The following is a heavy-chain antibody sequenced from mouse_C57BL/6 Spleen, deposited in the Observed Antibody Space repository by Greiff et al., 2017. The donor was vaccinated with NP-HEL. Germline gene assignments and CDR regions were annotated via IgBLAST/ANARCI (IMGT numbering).Heavy chain of an antibody. Sequence: GGGLVQPKGSLKLSCAASGFSFNTYAMNWVRQAPGKGLEWVARIRSKSNNYATYYADSVKDRFTISRDDSESMLYLQMNNLKTEDTAMYYCVRHGLYDYGDAMDYWGQGTSVTVSS. CDR1: GFSFNTYA. V-gene: IGHV10-1*01. CDR2: IRSKSNNYAT. CDR3: VRHGLYDYGDAMDY. J-gene: IGHJ4*01. D-gene: IGHD2-4*01.